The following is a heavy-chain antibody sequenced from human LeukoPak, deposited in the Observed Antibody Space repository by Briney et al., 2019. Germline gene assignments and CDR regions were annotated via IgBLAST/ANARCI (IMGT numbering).Heavy chain of an antibody. Sequence: SETLSLTCAVYGGSFSGYYWSWNRQPPGKGLEWIGEINHSGSTNYNPSLKSRVTISVDTSKNQFSLKLSSVTAADTAVYYCATGIHYYDSRGNWFDPWGQGTLVTVSS. V-gene: IGHV4-34*01. J-gene: IGHJ5*02. CDR3: ATGIHYYDSRGNWFDP. CDR1: GGSFSGYY. D-gene: IGHD3-22*01. CDR2: INHSGST.